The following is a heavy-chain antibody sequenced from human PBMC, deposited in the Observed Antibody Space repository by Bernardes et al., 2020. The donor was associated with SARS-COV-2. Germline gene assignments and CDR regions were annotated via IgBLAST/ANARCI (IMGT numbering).Heavy chain of an antibody. Sequence: ASVKVSCKASGYTSTTYFIHWVRQAPGQGLEWMGTINPSGGRTTYGQKFQGRLTLTTDTSTRTVYMDLSSLKSDDTAVYFCARLNCASSSCHNHFGLDVWGQGTTVTVSS. CDR2: INPSGGRT. J-gene: IGHJ6*02. D-gene: IGHD2-2*01. CDR1: GYTSTTYF. V-gene: IGHV1-46*01. CDR3: ARLNCASSSCHNHFGLDV.